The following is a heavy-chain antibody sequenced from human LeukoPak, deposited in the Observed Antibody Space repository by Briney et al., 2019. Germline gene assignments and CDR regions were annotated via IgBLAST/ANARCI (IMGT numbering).Heavy chain of an antibody. J-gene: IGHJ4*02. CDR2: IYYSGST. D-gene: IGHD2-2*01. CDR3: ARLGYCSSTSCYLDY. V-gene: IGHV4-59*01. CDR1: GGSISSYY. Sequence: PSETLSLTXTVSGGSISSYYWSWIRQTPGKGLEWIGYIYYSGSTSDNPSLKSRVTISVDTSKNQFSLKLSSVTAADTAVYYCARLGYCSSTSCYLDYWGQGTLVTVSS.